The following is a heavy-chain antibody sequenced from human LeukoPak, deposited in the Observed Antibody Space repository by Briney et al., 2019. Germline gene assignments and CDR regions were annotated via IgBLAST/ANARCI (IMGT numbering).Heavy chain of an antibody. Sequence: PGGSLRLSCAASGFTFSNYAMTWVRQAPGKGLEWVSVISASGLTTYYADSVKGRFTISRDSSKNTLYLQMNILRAEDTAVYYCAKDPVGPSTTGYFYGVEVWGQGTTVTVSS. CDR1: GFTFSNYA. CDR2: ISASGLTT. CDR3: AKDPVGPSTTGYFYGVEV. D-gene: IGHD1-26*01. J-gene: IGHJ6*02. V-gene: IGHV3-23*01.